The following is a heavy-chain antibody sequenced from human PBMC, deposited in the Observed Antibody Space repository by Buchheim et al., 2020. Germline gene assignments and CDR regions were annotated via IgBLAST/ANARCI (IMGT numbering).Heavy chain of an antibody. Sequence: QVQLVQSGAEVKKPGASVKVSCKASGYTFTSYDINWVRQATGQGLEWMGWMNPNSGNTGYAQKFQGRVTMTRNTSISTAYLELSSLRSEDTAVYYCAATTMVQGVIFAYYYYGMDVWGQGTT. CDR2: MNPNSGNT. J-gene: IGHJ6*02. V-gene: IGHV1-8*01. CDR1: GYTFTSYD. D-gene: IGHD3-10*01. CDR3: AATTMVQGVIFAYYYYGMDV.